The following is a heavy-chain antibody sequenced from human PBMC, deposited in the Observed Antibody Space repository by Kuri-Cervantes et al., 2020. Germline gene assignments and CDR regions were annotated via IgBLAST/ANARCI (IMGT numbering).Heavy chain of an antibody. CDR3: ASATQNYGSESYYRGTFDY. CDR2: IYYSGST. D-gene: IGHD3-10*01. V-gene: IGHV4-39*01. CDR1: GGSISSSSYY. J-gene: IGHJ4*02. Sequence: SETLSLTCTVSGGSISSSSYYWGWIRQPPGKGLEWIGSIYYSGSTYYNPSLKSRVTISVDTSKNQFSLKLSSVTAADTAVYYCASATQNYGSESYYRGTFDYWGQGTLVTVSS.